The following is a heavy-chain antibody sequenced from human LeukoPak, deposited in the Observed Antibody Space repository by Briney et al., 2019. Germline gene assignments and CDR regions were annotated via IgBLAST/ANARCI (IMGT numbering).Heavy chain of an antibody. CDR2: TNSDGSST. CDR1: GFTFSSYW. Sequence: GGSLRLSCAASGFTFSSYWMHWVRQAPGKGLVWVSRTNSDGSSTYYADSVKGRFTISRDNARNTLYLQMNSLRAEDTAVYYCARETKSSSWYYFDYWGQGTLVTVSP. V-gene: IGHV3-74*01. CDR3: ARETKSSSWYYFDY. D-gene: IGHD6-13*01. J-gene: IGHJ4*02.